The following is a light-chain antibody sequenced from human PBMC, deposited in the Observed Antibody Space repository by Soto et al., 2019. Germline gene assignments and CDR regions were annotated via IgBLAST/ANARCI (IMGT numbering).Light chain of an antibody. CDR1: HSVSSSY. CDR2: GAS. V-gene: IGKV3-20*01. Sequence: EIVLTQSPGTLSLSPGERATLSCRASHSVSSSYLAWYHRQPGQAPRLIIYGASSRATGIPDRFSGSGSGKDFPLTIIRLDNADFAVDYGQQYGSSPWTFGQGTKVEIK. CDR3: QQYGSSPWT. J-gene: IGKJ1*01.